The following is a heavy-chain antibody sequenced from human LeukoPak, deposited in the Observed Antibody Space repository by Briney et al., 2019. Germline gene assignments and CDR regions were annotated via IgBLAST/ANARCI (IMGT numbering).Heavy chain of an antibody. D-gene: IGHD3-16*01. CDR3: VRLKVGAYFDL. J-gene: IGHJ2*01. CDR2: VFSSGAT. CDR1: GGPISTDY. V-gene: IGHV4-59*08. Sequence: SETLSLTCTVSGGPISTDYWTWIRQPPGKGLEWIAYVFSSGATSYNPSLKSRVTISLDTSKKRFSLGLNSVTAADTAVYYCVRLKVGAYFDLWGRGTLVTVSS.